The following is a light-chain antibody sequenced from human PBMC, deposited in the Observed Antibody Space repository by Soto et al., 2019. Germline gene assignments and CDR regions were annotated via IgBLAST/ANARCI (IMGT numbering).Light chain of an antibody. V-gene: IGKV1-6*02. Sequence: AIQMTQSPSSLSASVGDRVTITCRASQDIRSDLGWYQQLPGKAPKLLIFAASILQSGVPSRFSGSGSGTDFTLTISGPQPEDFATYYCLQDHNYPWTFGQGTKVEIK. CDR1: QDIRSD. CDR2: AAS. CDR3: LQDHNYPWT. J-gene: IGKJ1*01.